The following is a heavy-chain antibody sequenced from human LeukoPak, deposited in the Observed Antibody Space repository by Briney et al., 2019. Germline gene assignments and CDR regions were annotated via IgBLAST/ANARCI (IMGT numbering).Heavy chain of an antibody. D-gene: IGHD3-22*01. CDR3: ARDKGPGSSGYVNH. V-gene: IGHV3-30-3*01. CDR1: GFTFSSYA. Sequence: GGSLRLSCAASGFTFSSYAMHWVRQAPGKGLEWVAVISYDGSNKYYADSVKGRFTISRDNSKNTLYLQMNSLRAEDTAVYYCARDKGPGSSGYVNHWGQGTLVTVSS. J-gene: IGHJ4*02. CDR2: ISYDGSNK.